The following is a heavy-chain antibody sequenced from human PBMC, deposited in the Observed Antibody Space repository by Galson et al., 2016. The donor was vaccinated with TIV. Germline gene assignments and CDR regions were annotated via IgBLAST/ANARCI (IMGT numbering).Heavy chain of an antibody. CDR2: ISTSGSTT. Sequence: SLRLSCAASGFSFSDYFMTWIRQPPGKGLEWVSYISTSGSTTWDADSVEGRFSVSRDNGKGSLFLQLNSLRADDTAVYYCAKVPSSGFSYYYGIDVWGQGTTVTVA. CDR1: GFSFSDYF. CDR3: AKVPSSGFSYYYGIDV. J-gene: IGHJ6*02. V-gene: IGHV3-11*01. D-gene: IGHD3-22*01.